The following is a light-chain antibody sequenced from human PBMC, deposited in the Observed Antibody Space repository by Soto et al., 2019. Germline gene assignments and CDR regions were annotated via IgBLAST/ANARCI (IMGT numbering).Light chain of an antibody. J-gene: IGKJ1*01. CDR2: GAS. V-gene: IGKV3-20*01. CDR1: QSVSSSY. Sequence: EIVLTQSPGTLSLSPGETATLSCRASQSVSSSYLTWYQRIPGQSPRLLIYGASSRATGIPDRFSGSGSGTLFTLTISRLEPEDFAVYFCQQYDASPPTWTFGQGTKVEIK. CDR3: QQYDASPPTWT.